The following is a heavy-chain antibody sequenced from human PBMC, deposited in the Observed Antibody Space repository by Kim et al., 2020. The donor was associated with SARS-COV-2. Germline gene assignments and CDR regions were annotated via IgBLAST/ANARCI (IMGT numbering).Heavy chain of an antibody. CDR2: IDADNGNT. J-gene: IGHJ4*02. CDR3: ARNEDY. CDR1: GYTFTSYA. Sequence: ASVKVSCKASGYTFTSYAFHSVRQAPGQRLEWMGWIDADNGNTKYSQRFQGRVTITRDTSANTAYMELSSLTSEDTAVYYCARNEDYWGQGTLVTVSS. V-gene: IGHV1-3*01.